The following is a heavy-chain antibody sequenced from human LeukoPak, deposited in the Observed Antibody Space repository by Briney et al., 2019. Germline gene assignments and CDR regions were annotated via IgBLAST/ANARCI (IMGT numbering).Heavy chain of an antibody. J-gene: IGHJ4*02. V-gene: IGHV3-30-3*01. CDR3: ARDRSRNYSCDY. Sequence: GGSLRLSCAASGFTFSSHAMHWVRQAPGKGLEWVAFISYDGSIKYYADSVKGRFTISRDNSKNTLYLQMSSLRTEDTAVYYCARDRSRNYSCDYWGQGTLVTVSS. D-gene: IGHD2-2*01. CDR2: ISYDGSIK. CDR1: GFTFSSHA.